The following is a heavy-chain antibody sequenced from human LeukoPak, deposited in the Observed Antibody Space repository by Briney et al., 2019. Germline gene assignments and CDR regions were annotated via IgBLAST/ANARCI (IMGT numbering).Heavy chain of an antibody. CDR1: GGSFSGYY. V-gene: IGHV4-34*01. CDR2: INHSGST. D-gene: IGHD3-22*01. Sequence: KTSETLSLTCAVYGGSFSGYYWSWIRQPPGKGLEWIGEINHSGSTNYNPSLKSRVTISVDTSKNQFSLKLSSVTAADTAVYYCASRTYSYYDSSGYYRYWGQGTLVTVSS. CDR3: ASRTYSYYDSSGYYRY. J-gene: IGHJ4*02.